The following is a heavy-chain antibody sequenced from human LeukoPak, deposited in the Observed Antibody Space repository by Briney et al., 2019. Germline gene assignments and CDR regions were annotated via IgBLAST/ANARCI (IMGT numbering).Heavy chain of an antibody. CDR1: GYTFSDFG. CDR2: ISAYNGDT. V-gene: IGHV1-18*01. Sequence: ASVTVSCEPSGYTFSDFGMSWVRQAPGQGLEWMGWISAYNGDTNYAHNLQGRVTMTTDTSTSTAYMDLRSLRSDDTAVYYCARGRPSDYWGQGTLVTVSS. CDR3: ARGRPSDY. J-gene: IGHJ4*02.